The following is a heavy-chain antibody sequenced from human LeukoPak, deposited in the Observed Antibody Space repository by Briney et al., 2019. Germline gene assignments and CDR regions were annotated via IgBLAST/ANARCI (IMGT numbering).Heavy chain of an antibody. CDR1: GYTFTSYG. V-gene: IGHV1-8*02. CDR2: MNPNSGNT. Sequence: ASVKVSCKASGYTFTSYGISWVRQATGQGLGWMGWMNPNSGNTGYAQKFQGRVTMTRNTSISTAYMELSSLRSEDTAVYYCARDGYYGSGSYNYWGQGTLVTVSS. CDR3: ARDGYYGSGSYNY. J-gene: IGHJ4*02. D-gene: IGHD3-10*01.